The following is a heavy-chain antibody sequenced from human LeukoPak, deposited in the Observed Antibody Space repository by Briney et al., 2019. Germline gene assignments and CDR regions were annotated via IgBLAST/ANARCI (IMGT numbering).Heavy chain of an antibody. D-gene: IGHD3-22*01. Sequence: PSETLSLTCTVSGGSISSSSYYWGWIRQPPGKGLEWIGSIYYSGSTYYNPSLKSRVTISVDTSKNQFSLKLSSVTAADTAVYYCARATYYYDSSGYWDAFDIWGQGTMVTVSS. CDR3: ARATYYYDSSGYWDAFDI. CDR1: GGSISSSSYY. J-gene: IGHJ3*02. CDR2: IYYSGST. V-gene: IGHV4-39*07.